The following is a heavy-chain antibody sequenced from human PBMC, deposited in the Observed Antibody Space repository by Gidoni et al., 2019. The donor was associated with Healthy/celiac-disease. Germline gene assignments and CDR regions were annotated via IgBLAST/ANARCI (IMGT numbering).Heavy chain of an antibody. CDR2: INHSGST. D-gene: IGHD2-2*01. CDR3: ARGGIVVVPAARKRSWYFDL. V-gene: IGHV4-34*01. CDR1: GGSFSGYS. Sequence: QVQLQQWGAGLLKPSETLSLTCAVYGGSFSGYSCSWIRQPPGKGLEWIGEINHSGSTNYNPSLKSRVTISVDTSKNQFSLKLTSVTAADTAVYYCARGGIVVVPAARKRSWYFDLWGRGTLVTVSS. J-gene: IGHJ2*01.